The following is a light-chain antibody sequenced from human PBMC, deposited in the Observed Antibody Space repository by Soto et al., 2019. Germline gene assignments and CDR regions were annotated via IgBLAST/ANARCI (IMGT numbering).Light chain of an antibody. CDR3: QQYNNWPYT. J-gene: IGKJ2*01. CDR2: GAS. CDR1: QSVSSN. V-gene: IGKV3-15*01. Sequence: EIVMTQSPATLSVSPGERAALSCRASQSVSSNFAGYQQKPGQAPRLLIYGASTRATGIPARFSGSGSGTEFTLTISSLQSEDFAVYYCQQYNNWPYTFGQGTKMESK.